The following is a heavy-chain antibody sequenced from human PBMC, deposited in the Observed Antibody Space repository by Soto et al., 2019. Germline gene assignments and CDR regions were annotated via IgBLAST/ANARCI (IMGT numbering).Heavy chain of an antibody. D-gene: IGHD3-9*01. CDR2: IWYDGSNK. CDR3: ARDWTPGFEYYFDY. Sequence: PGESLKISCAASGFTFSSYGMHWVRQAPGKGPEWVAVIWYDGSNKYYADSVKGRFTISRDNSKNTLYLQMNSLRAEDTAVYYCARDWTPGFEYYFDYWGQGTLVTVSS. J-gene: IGHJ4*02. CDR1: GFTFSSYG. V-gene: IGHV3-33*01.